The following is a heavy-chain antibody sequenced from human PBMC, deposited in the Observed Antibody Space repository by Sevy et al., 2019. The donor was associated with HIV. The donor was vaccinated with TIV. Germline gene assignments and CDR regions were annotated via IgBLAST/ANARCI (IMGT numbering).Heavy chain of an antibody. J-gene: IGHJ6*03. D-gene: IGHD3-22*01. CDR1: GFTFSSYW. CDR2: IKQDGSEK. V-gene: IGHV3-7*01. CDR3: AGDHYDSSGYYYDYYDMDV. Sequence: GGSLRLSCAASGFTFSSYWMSWVRQAPGKGLEWVANIKQDGSEKYYVDSVKGRFTISRDNAKNALYLQMNSLRADDTAVYYCAGDHYDSSGYYYDYYDMDVWGKGTTVTVSS.